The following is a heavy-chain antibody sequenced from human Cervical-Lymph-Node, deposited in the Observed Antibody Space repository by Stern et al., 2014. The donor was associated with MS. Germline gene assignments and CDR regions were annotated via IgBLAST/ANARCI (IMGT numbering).Heavy chain of an antibody. V-gene: IGHV3-9*01. CDR2: ISWNSADR. Sequence: EVQLVESGGGLVQPGRSLRLSCAASGFEFDDYAMHWVRQAPGKGLAWVSGISWNSADRGYADSVKGRFTISRDNAKNFLYLEMNSLRAEDTAFYYCARDTRAYYYDSRGYYYWGQGALVTVSS. CDR1: GFEFDDYA. CDR3: ARDTRAYYYDSRGYYY. D-gene: IGHD3-22*01. J-gene: IGHJ4*02.